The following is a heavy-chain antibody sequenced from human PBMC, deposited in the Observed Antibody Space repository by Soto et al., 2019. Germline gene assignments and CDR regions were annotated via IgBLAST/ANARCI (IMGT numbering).Heavy chain of an antibody. V-gene: IGHV1-69*01. CDR1: GGTFSSSA. Sequence: QVQLVQSGAEVKKPGSSVKFSCKASGGTFSSSAISWMRQAPGQGLEWMGGIIPIFGTANYAQKFQGRVTITADESTITAYMALSSMRSEDTAVYYCARNSGSDDDYYYYYGMDVWGQGTTVTVSS. D-gene: IGHD5-12*01. CDR3: ARNSGSDDDYYYYYGMDV. CDR2: IIPIFGTA. J-gene: IGHJ6*02.